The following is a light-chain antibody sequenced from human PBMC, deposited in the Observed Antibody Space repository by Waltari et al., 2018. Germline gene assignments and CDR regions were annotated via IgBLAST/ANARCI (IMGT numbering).Light chain of an antibody. V-gene: IGLV1-47*01. CDR1: SSNIGSNH. J-gene: IGLJ3*02. CDR3: AAWDDSLSGWV. CDR2: RNN. Sequence: QSVLTQSPSASGTPGQRVTISCSGSSSNIGSNHVYWYQQFPGTAPKLLIYRNNQRPSGVPDRFSGSKSGTSASLAISGLRSEDEADYYCAAWDDSLSGWVFGGGTKLTVL.